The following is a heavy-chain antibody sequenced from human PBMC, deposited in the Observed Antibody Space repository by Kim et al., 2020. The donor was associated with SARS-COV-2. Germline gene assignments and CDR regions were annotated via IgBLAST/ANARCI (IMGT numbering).Heavy chain of an antibody. CDR1: GFTFSSYW. D-gene: IGHD5-12*01. J-gene: IGHJ4*02. V-gene: IGHV3-7*01. CDR2: IKQDGSEK. Sequence: GSLRLSCAASGFTFSSYWMSWVRQAPGKGLEWVANIKQDGSEKYYVDSVKGRFTISRDNAKNSLYLQMNSLRAEDTAVYYCARDPPYSGYDTYFDYWGQGTLVTVSS. CDR3: ARDPPYSGYDTYFDY.